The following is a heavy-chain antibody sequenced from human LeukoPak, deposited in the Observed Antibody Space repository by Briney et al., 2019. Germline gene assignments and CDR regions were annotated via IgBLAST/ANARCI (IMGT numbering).Heavy chain of an antibody. CDR3: ASPPPYDYVWGSYHYYYYMDV. CDR1: GGTFSSYA. D-gene: IGHD3-16*02. CDR2: IIPIFRTA. Sequence: SVKVSCKASGGTFSSYAISWVRQAPGQGLEWMGGIIPIFRTANYAQKFQGRVTITADESTSTAYMELSSLRSEDTAVYYCASPPPYDYVWGSYHYYYYMDVWGKGTTVTVSS. V-gene: IGHV1-69*13. J-gene: IGHJ6*03.